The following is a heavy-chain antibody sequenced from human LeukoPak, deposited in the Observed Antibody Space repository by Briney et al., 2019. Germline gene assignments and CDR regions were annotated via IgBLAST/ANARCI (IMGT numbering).Heavy chain of an antibody. V-gene: IGHV3-7*01. CDR3: ARSKRTTVTSLLDN. CDR2: TKQDGSEE. D-gene: IGHD4-17*01. J-gene: IGHJ4*02. Sequence: GGSLRLSCAASGFTFSNYWMSWVRQAPGKGLEWVANTKQDGSEEYYVDSVKGRFTISRDNAKNSLYLQMNSLRAEGTAVYYCARSKRTTVTSLLDNWGQGTLVTVSS. CDR1: GFTFSNYW.